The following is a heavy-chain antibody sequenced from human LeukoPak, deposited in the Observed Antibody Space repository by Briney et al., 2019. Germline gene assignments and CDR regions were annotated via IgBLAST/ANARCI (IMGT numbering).Heavy chain of an antibody. CDR3: LAISSWYYFGY. J-gene: IGHJ4*02. D-gene: IGHD6-13*01. Sequence: AETLSLTCAVSGYSISRGYYWGWIRQPPGKGLEWIGSIYHSGSTYYNPSLKSRVTISVDTSKNQFSLKLSSVTAADTAVYYCLAISSWYYFGYWGQGTLVTVSS. CDR1: GYSISRGYY. V-gene: IGHV4-38-2*01. CDR2: IYHSGST.